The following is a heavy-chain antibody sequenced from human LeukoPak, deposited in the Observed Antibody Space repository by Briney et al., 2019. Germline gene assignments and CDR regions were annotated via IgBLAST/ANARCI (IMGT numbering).Heavy chain of an antibody. V-gene: IGHV4-39*01. CDR3: ARRLSTYSSSPYFDY. J-gene: IGHJ4*02. Sequence: ASETLSLTCDVSGGSINSTGYFWGWIRQSPGKGLEWLGAIYYTGDAYFNPSLRSRANMAVDTSENRFSLNLRSVTAADTAVYYCARRLSTYSSSPYFDYWGQGTLVTVSS. CDR2: IYYTGDA. D-gene: IGHD6-6*01. CDR1: GGSINSTGYF.